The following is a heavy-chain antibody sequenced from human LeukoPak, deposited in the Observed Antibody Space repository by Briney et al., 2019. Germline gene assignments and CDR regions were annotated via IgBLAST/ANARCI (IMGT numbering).Heavy chain of an antibody. Sequence: SETLSLTCTVSGGSISGTDLYWGWIRQLPGKGLEWIGNIHSTGDSFCNPSLKSRVTISIDTSKNQFSLKLSSVTAADTAVYYCEKDSHLDVWGHGTTVTVSS. CDR1: GGSISGTDLY. CDR2: IHSTGDS. D-gene: IGHD2-15*01. J-gene: IGHJ6*02. V-gene: IGHV4-39*01. CDR3: EKDSHLDV.